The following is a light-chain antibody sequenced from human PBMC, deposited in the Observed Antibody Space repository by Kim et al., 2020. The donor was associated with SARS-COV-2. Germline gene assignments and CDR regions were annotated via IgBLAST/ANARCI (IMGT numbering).Light chain of an antibody. V-gene: IGLV2-11*03. Sequence: GQSVTVSCTGTSGDVGTYNFVSWYQQHPGKDPTLILYHVTKRPSGVPDRFSGSKSGNTASLTISGLQAEDEADYYCCSYVGNYIYVFGTGTKVTVL. CDR3: CSYVGNYIYV. J-gene: IGLJ1*01. CDR2: HVT. CDR1: SGDVGTYNF.